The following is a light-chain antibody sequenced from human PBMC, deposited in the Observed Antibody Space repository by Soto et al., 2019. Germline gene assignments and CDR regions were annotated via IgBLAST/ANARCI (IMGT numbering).Light chain of an antibody. CDR1: HDIGNK. CDR2: GAS. J-gene: IGKJ4*01. Sequence: DIQMTQSPSSQSASVGDRVIITCRASHDIGNKIAWIQQKPGKGPKSLIYGASILQSGVPSKFSGSRSATDFTLTITSLQPEDFATYYCQQYHVYPLTFGGGTKLEIK. CDR3: QQYHVYPLT. V-gene: IGKV1-16*02.